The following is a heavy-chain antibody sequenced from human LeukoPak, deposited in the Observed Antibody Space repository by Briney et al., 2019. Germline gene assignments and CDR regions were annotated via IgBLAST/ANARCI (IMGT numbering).Heavy chain of an antibody. CDR3: ASVPPYCSGGSCYYYYYGMDV. V-gene: IGHV1-2*02. D-gene: IGHD2-15*01. CDR2: IIPNSGGT. Sequence: GSSVKVSCKASGGTFSSYAISWVRQAPGQGLEWMGGIIPNSGGTNYAQKFQGRVTMTRDTSISTAYMELSRLRSDDTAVYYCASVPPYCSGGSCYYYYYGMDVWGQGTTVTVSS. J-gene: IGHJ6*02. CDR1: GGTFSSYA.